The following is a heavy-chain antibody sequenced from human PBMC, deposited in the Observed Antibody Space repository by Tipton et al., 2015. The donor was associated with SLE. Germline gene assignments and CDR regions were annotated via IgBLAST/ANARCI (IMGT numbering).Heavy chain of an antibody. CDR3: VRERPDYGAGLSYYAMDV. D-gene: IGHD4-17*01. Sequence: QLVQYGGGLVKPGGSLRLSCAASGFTFSNAWMSWVRQAPGKGLEWVSIIYRGGNTYYADSVKGRFTISRDHYKNTVYLQMNSLTAEDTAVYYFVRERPDYGAGLSYYAMDVWGQGTTVTVSS. J-gene: IGHJ6*02. CDR1: GFTFSNAW. V-gene: IGHV3-66*01. CDR2: IYRGGNT.